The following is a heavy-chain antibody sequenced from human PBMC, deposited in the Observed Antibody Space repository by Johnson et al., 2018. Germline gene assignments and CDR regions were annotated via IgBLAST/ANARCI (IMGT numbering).Heavy chain of an antibody. CDR2: INWNVGST. V-gene: IGHV3-20*04. CDR1: GFTFDDYG. CDR3: AKDGSGWPPEYFQH. J-gene: IGHJ1*01. D-gene: IGHD6-19*01. Sequence: VQLVQSGGGVVRPGGSLRLSCAASGFTFDDYGMSWVRQAPGKGLEWVSGINWNVGSTFYAASVKGRFTISRDNSKNTLYLQMNSPRAEDPAVYYCAKDGSGWPPEYFQHWGQGTLVTVSS.